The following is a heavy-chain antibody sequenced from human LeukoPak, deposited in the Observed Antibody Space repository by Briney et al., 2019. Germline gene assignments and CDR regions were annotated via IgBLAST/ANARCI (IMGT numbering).Heavy chain of an antibody. CDR2: INPSGGST. Sequence: ASVKVSCKASGYTFTSYYMHWVRQAPGQGLEWMGIINPSGGSTSYAQKFQGRVTMTRDMSTSTVYMELSSLRSEDTAVYYCARVPNYYDSSGYYLMLDYWGQGTLVTVSS. D-gene: IGHD3-22*01. CDR3: ARVPNYYDSSGYYLMLDY. V-gene: IGHV1-46*01. CDR1: GYTFTSYY. J-gene: IGHJ4*02.